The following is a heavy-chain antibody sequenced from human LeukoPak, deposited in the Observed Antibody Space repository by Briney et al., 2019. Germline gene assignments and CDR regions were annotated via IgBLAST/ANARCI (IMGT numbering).Heavy chain of an antibody. Sequence: SETLSLTCSVSGGSLSSDYWVWIRQPPRKGLEWIATVNYRWNAYHNPTLRRRVAISIDTSKNQFSLDLSSVTAADTAVYYCARYIVGGGFAMYYFDYWGQGTPVTVSS. CDR1: GGSLSSDY. CDR3: ARYIVGGGFAMYYFDY. V-gene: IGHV4-39*07. D-gene: IGHD3-16*01. J-gene: IGHJ4*02. CDR2: VNYRWNA.